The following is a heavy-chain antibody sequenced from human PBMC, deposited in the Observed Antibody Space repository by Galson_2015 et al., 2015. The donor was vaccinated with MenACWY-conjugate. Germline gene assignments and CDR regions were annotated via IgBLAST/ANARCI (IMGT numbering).Heavy chain of an antibody. CDR1: GFTFSRSW. V-gene: IGHV3-11*06. CDR3: ARTPRSYSGYTFEK. J-gene: IGHJ4*02. CDR2: ISSGHIYS. D-gene: IGHD5-12*01. Sequence: SLRLSCAASGFTFSRSWMSWIRQAPGKGLEWVAYISSGHIYSNHADSVKGRFTISRDNAKNSLFLQMNSLRAEDTAVYFCARTPRSYSGYTFEKWGQGTLVTVSS.